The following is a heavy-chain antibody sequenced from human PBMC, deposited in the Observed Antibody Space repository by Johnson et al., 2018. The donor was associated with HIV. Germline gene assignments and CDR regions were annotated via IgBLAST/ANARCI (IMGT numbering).Heavy chain of an antibody. D-gene: IGHD6-19*01. CDR1: GFTFSSYA. J-gene: IGHJ3*02. CDR3: AKDLSSGCSHAFDI. Sequence: QVQLVESGGGVVQPGRSLRLSCAASGFTFSSYAMHWVRQAPGKGLEWVAVISYDGSTKYYADSVKGRFTISRDNSKNTVYLQMNRLRAEYTAVYYCAKDLSSGCSHAFDIWGQGTMVTVSS. V-gene: IGHV3-30-3*01. CDR2: ISYDGSTK.